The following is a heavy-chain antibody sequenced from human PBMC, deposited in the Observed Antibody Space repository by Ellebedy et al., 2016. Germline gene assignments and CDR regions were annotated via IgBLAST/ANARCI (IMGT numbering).Heavy chain of an antibody. V-gene: IGHV3-74*01. CDR2: INGDGSST. D-gene: IGHD5-12*01. Sequence: GGSLRLSXAASGFAFNTFWLHWVRKVPGKGLDRVSHINGDGSSTTYADSVKGRFTISRDNAKNSLYLQMNSLRAEDTAVYYCARDQGDIVATIGITYYYYGMDVWGQGTTVTVSS. CDR3: ARDQGDIVATIGITYYYYGMDV. J-gene: IGHJ6*02. CDR1: GFAFNTFW.